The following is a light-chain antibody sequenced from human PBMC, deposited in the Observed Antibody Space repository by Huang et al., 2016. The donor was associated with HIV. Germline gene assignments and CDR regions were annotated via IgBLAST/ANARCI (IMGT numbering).Light chain of an antibody. J-gene: IGKJ2*01. CDR1: QDIKNY. CDR2: AAS. Sequence: DIQMTQSPSSLSASVGDRVTITCRASQDIKNYLVWFQQKPGKAPKALIYAASTLQIGVPSRFSGSGSGTDFTLTITSLQPGDFATYYCQHYKTYPLTFGQGTKLEIK. CDR3: QHYKTYPLT. V-gene: IGKV1-16*01.